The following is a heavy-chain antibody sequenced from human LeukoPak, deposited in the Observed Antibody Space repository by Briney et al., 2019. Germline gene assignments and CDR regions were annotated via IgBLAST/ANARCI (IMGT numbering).Heavy chain of an antibody. CDR1: GYSISSGYY. CDR2: IYHSGST. V-gene: IGHV4-38-2*02. CDR3: ARAAAGTGDWIDP. J-gene: IGHJ5*02. D-gene: IGHD6-13*01. Sequence: SETLSLTCTVSGYSISSGYYWGWIRQPPGKALEWIGSIYHSGSTYYNPSLKSRVTISVDTSKNQFSLKLSSVTAADTAVYYCARAAAGTGDWIDPWGQGTLVTVSS.